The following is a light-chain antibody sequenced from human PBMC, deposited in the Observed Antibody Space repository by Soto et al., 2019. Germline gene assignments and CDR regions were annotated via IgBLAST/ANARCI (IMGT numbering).Light chain of an antibody. Sequence: EIVLNQSPGTLSLSPCERANLSLSASQSVSSACLAWYQQKPGQAPRLLIYDVSSRATGIPDRFSGSGSGTDFTLTVSRLEPEDFAVYYCQQYGSSPETFGQGTKVDI. J-gene: IGKJ1*01. CDR3: QQYGSSPET. V-gene: IGKV3-20*01. CDR2: DVS. CDR1: QSVSSAC.